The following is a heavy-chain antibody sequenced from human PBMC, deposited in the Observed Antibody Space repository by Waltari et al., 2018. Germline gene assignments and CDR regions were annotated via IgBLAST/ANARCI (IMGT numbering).Heavy chain of an antibody. CDR3: ARGDGQWFGGGIFDY. J-gene: IGHJ4*02. CDR1: GGSISSYY. V-gene: IGHV4-4*07. Sequence: QVQLQESGPGLVKPSETLSLTCTVSGGSISSYYWSWIRQPAGKGLGWIGRIYTSGSTNYNPSLKSRVTMSVDTSKNQFSLKLSSVTAADTAVYYCARGDGQWFGGGIFDYWGQGTLVTVSS. CDR2: IYTSGST. D-gene: IGHD3-10*01.